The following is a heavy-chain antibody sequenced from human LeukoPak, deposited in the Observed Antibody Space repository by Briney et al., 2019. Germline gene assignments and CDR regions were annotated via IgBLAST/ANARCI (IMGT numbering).Heavy chain of an antibody. V-gene: IGHV1-18*01. Sequence: ASGKLSCKASGYTFTTYSISWVRQTPGQGLEWMGWISAYIGNTDYAQKVQGRVTMTTDTSTSTAYMELRSLRSDDTAMYYCARHNPQLGNAFDVWGQGTMVTVSS. J-gene: IGHJ3*01. CDR2: ISAYIGNT. CDR3: ARHNPQLGNAFDV. CDR1: GYTFTTYS. D-gene: IGHD7-27*01.